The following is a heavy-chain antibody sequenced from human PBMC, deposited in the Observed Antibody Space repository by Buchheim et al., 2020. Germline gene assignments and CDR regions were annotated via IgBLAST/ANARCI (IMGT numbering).Heavy chain of an antibody. Sequence: QVQLVESGGGVVQPGRSLRLSCAASGFTFSSYAMHWVRQAPGKGLEWVAVISYDGSNKYYADSVKGRFTISRDNSTNTLYLQMHSLRAEDTAVYYCARNLGYCSSTSCTLYYYYGMDVWGQGTT. J-gene: IGHJ6*02. CDR3: ARNLGYCSSTSCTLYYYYGMDV. CDR2: ISYDGSNK. CDR1: GFTFSSYA. D-gene: IGHD2-2*03. V-gene: IGHV3-30*04.